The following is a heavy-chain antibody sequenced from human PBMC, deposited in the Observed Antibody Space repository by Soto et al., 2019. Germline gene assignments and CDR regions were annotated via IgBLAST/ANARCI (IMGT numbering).Heavy chain of an antibody. J-gene: IGHJ3*02. Sequence: QVQLVQSGAEVKTPGSSVNVSCKASGGTFSSYTISWVRLAPGQGLEWVGRIIPILGITNYAQEFQGRVTITADKPTNTAYMELNSLRSEDTAVYYCARSSYSSSSKAFDIWGQGSMVTVSS. D-gene: IGHD6-6*01. CDR3: ARSSYSSSSKAFDI. CDR1: GGTFSSYT. V-gene: IGHV1-69*02. CDR2: IIPILGIT.